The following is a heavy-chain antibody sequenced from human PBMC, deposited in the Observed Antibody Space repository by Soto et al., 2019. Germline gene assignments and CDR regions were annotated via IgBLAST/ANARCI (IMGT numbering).Heavy chain of an antibody. CDR1: GFTFSSYG. CDR3: ARESEDLTSNFDY. CDR2: ISYDGSNK. J-gene: IGHJ4*02. V-gene: IGHV3-30*03. Sequence: LRLSCAASGFTFSSYGMHWVRQAPGKGLEWVAVISYDGSNKYYADSVKGRFTISRDNSKNTLYLQMNSLRAEDTAVYYCARESEDLTSNFDYWGQGTLVTVS.